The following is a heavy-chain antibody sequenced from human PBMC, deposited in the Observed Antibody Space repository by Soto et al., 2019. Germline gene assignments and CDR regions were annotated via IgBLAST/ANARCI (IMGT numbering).Heavy chain of an antibody. Sequence: SETLSLTCTVSGGSISSSSYYWGWIRQPPGKGLEWIGSIYYSGSTYYNPSLKSRVTISVDTSKNQFSLKLSSVTAADTAVYYCARHPNYYDSSGYYSIEPDYWGQGTLVTVS. CDR1: GGSISSSSYY. D-gene: IGHD3-22*01. V-gene: IGHV4-39*01. J-gene: IGHJ4*02. CDR3: ARHPNYYDSSGYYSIEPDY. CDR2: IYYSGST.